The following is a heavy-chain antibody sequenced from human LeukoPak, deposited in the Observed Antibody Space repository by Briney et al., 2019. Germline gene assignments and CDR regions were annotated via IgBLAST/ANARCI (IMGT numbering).Heavy chain of an antibody. V-gene: IGHV1-8*01. Sequence: ASVKVSCKASGYTFTSYDINWVRQAAGQGLEWMGWMNPNSGNTGYAQKFQGRVTMTGNTSISTAYMELSSLRSEDTAVYYCARDLRYFDWLPSYYYYYGMDVWGQGTTVTVSS. D-gene: IGHD3-9*01. CDR1: GYTFTSYD. J-gene: IGHJ6*02. CDR3: ARDLRYFDWLPSYYYYYGMDV. CDR2: MNPNSGNT.